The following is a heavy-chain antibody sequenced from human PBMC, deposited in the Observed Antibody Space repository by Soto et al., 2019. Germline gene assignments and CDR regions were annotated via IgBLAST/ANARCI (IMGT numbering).Heavy chain of an antibody. CDR1: GGSISSYY. J-gene: IGHJ3*02. V-gene: IGHV4-59*01. CDR2: IYYSGST. D-gene: IGHD2-15*01. CDR3: AREVLGYCSGGRCGGDAFDI. Sequence: ETLSLTCTVSGGSISSYYWSWIRQPPGKGLEWIGYIYYSGSTNYNPSLKSRVTISVDTSKNQFSLKLSSVTAADTAVYYCAREVLGYCSGGRCGGDAFDIWGQGTMVTVSS.